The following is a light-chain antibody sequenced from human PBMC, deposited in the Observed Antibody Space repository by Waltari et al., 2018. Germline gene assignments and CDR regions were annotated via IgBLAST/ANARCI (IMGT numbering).Light chain of an antibody. CDR2: GAS. Sequence: EIVLTQSPGTLSLSPGERATLSCRASQSVSSSYLAWYQQKPGQAPRLLIYGASSRATGIPDRCSGSGAGTDFTLTISRLEPEDFAVYYCQQYGSSPTMYTFGQGTKLEIK. J-gene: IGKJ2*01. V-gene: IGKV3-20*01. CDR1: QSVSSSY. CDR3: QQYGSSPTMYT.